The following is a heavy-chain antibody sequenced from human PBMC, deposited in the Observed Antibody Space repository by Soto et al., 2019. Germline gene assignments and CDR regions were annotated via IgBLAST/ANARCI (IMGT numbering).Heavy chain of an antibody. D-gene: IGHD3-10*01. V-gene: IGHV3-30*19. CDR1: GFTFSSYG. CDR3: ARGLSPSLLWFGELPEPYYYGMDV. J-gene: IGHJ6*02. CDR2: ISYDGSNK. Sequence: PGGSLRLSCAASGFTFSSYGMHWVRQAPGKGLEWVAVISYDGSNKYYADSVKGRFTISRDNSKNTLCLQMNSLRAEDTAVYYCARGLSPSLLWFGELPEPYYYGMDVWGQGTTVTVSS.